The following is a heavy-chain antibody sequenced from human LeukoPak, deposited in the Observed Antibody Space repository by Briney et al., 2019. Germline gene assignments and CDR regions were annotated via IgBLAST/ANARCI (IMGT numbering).Heavy chain of an antibody. CDR3: ARVMGFYYDSSGCGAFDI. V-gene: IGHV3-20*01. Sequence: GGSLRLSCAASGFTFDDYGMSWVRHAPGKGLEWVSGINWNGGSTVYADSVKGRFTISRDNAKNSLYMQTNSLRAEDTALYHCARVMGFYYDSSGCGAFDIWGQGTMVTVSS. D-gene: IGHD3-22*01. CDR2: INWNGGST. CDR1: GFTFDDYG. J-gene: IGHJ3*02.